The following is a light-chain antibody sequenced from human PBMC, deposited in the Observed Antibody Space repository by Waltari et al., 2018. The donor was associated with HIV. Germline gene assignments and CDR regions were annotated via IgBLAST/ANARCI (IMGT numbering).Light chain of an antibody. CDR2: RAN. CDR1: TANLGANF. Sequence: QSVLTPPPSASGTPGQKVTITCSGGTANLGANFVFWFQQFPGTAPKLLIYRANLRHSGFPARFSGSKSGTSASLTISGLRSDDEAHYFCAVLDDTLGGGVFGGGTKLTVL. J-gene: IGLJ2*01. CDR3: AVLDDTLGGGV. V-gene: IGLV1-47*01.